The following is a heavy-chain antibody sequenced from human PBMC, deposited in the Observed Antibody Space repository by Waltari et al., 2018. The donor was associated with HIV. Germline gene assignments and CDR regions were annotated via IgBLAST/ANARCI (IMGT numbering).Heavy chain of an antibody. CDR3: ARTEYSSSSGRWFDY. CDR2: IYYSGST. D-gene: IGHD6-6*01. V-gene: IGHV4-59*01. Sequence: QVQLQESGPGLVKPSETLSLTCTVSGGSISSYYWSWIRQPPGKGLEWIGYIYYSGSTNYNPSLKSRVTISVDTSKNQFSLKLSSVTAADTAVYYCARTEYSSSSGRWFDYWGQGTLVTVSS. J-gene: IGHJ4*02. CDR1: GGSISSYY.